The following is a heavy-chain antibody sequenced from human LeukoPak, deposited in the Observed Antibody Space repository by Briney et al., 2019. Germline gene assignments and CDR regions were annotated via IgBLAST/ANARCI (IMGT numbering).Heavy chain of an antibody. V-gene: IGHV3-74*01. D-gene: IGHD7-27*01. CDR1: GFTFRNHW. CDR3: ARNNWGIDY. J-gene: IGHJ4*02. Sequence: PGGSLRLSCAAPGFTFRNHWMHWVRQAPGKGLVWVARINSDGSDTSHADSVEGRFTISRDNAKDTLYLQMNSLRVEDTAVYYCARNNWGIDYWGQGTLVAVSS. CDR2: INSDGSDT.